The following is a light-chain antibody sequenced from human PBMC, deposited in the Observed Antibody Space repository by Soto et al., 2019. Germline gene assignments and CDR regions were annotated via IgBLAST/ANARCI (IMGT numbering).Light chain of an antibody. CDR3: SSYTTSNTRQIV. CDR2: DVS. V-gene: IGLV2-14*03. CDR1: SSNVGGYHY. J-gene: IGLJ1*01. Sequence: SALTQPASVSGSRGQSITISCTGTSSNVGGYHYVSWYHHHPGKAHKLTIYDVSNRPSGVSNPFSGSKSGNTASLTISGLQPEDKADYYCSSYTTSNTRQIVFGTGSKVTV.